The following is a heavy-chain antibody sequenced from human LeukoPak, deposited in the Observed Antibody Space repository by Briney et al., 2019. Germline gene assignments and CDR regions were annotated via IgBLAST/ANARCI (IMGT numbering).Heavy chain of an antibody. CDR3: AKCGGKYYDSSGYNRYLDY. Sequence: GGSLRLSCAASVISNSMSWVRQAPGKGLEWVSVIYSGGSTYYADSVKGRFTISRDNSKDTLYLQMNSLRAEDTAVYYCAKCGGKYYDSSGYNRYLDYWGQGTLVTVSS. CDR1: VISNS. V-gene: IGHV3-53*01. CDR2: IYSGGST. J-gene: IGHJ4*02. D-gene: IGHD3-22*01.